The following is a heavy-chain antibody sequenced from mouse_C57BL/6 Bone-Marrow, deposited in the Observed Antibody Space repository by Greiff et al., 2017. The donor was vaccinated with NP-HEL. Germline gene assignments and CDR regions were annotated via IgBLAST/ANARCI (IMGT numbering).Heavy chain of an antibody. V-gene: IGHV8-8*01. D-gene: IGHD1-1*01. J-gene: IGHJ2*01. CDR3: ARIAPVLHYSGSSYDY. CDR1: GFSLSTFGMG. CDR2: LWWDDDK. Sequence: QVQLKESGPGILQPSPTLSLTCSFSGFSLSTFGMGVGWIRPPSGKGLEWLAHLWWDDDKYYNPALNSRLTISKDTSKNQVFLKTANVDTADTATYYCARIAPVLHYSGSSYDYWGQGTTLTVSS.